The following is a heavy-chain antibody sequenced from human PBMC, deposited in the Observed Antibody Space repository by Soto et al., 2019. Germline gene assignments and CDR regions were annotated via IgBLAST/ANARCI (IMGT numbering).Heavy chain of an antibody. Sequence: QVQLQQWGAGPLRPLETLSLTCGVSGGSFSGYYWAWIRQSPGKGLEWIGEINDRGSINYNPYLKSRVSISVDTSKNHYSLNLRSVTAADTALYYCARESHDILTGPPWVWYFDLWGRGTLVTVSS. CDR3: ARESHDILTGPPWVWYFDL. CDR2: INDRGSI. V-gene: IGHV4-34*01. J-gene: IGHJ2*01. CDR1: GGSFSGYY. D-gene: IGHD3-9*01.